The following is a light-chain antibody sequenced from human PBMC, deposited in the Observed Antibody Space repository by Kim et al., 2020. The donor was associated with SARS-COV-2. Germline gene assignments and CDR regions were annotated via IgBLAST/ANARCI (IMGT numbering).Light chain of an antibody. V-gene: IGKV3-15*01. CDR3: QQYNAWPPYA. CDR1: QTVSNN. CDR2: DGS. J-gene: IGKJ2*01. Sequence: VSPWKGPPLSCRASQTVSNNLAWYLQKPGQPPRLLIYDGSTRATGIPARFSGSGSGTEFTLTIISLQPEDFAVYYCQQYNAWPPYAFGQGTKLEI.